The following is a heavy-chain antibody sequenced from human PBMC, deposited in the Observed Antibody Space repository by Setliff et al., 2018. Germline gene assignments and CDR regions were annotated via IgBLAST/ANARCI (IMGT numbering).Heavy chain of an antibody. J-gene: IGHJ4*02. CDR2: IYPGDSDT. D-gene: IGHD2-15*01. CDR1: RYTFSDYW. V-gene: IGHV5-51*01. Sequence: GESLKISCRGSRYTFSDYWIGWVRQMPGKGLEWMGIIYPGDSDTRYSPSFQGQVTFSADKSISTAYLQWSSLKASGTATYYCARVVGADGIGIDYWGQGTVVTVSS. CDR3: ARVVGADGIGIDY.